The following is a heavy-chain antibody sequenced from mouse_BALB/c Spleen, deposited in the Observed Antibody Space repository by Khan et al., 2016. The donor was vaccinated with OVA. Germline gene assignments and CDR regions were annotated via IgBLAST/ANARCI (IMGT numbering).Heavy chain of an antibody. Sequence: QIQLVQSGPELKKPGETVKISCKASGYTFTNYGMNWVKQAPGKGLKWMGWINPYTGEPTYTDDFKGRFAFSLETSASTAYLQINNLKYEDMATYCCARGASYWYFDVWGAGTTVTVSS. CDR1: GYTFTNYG. V-gene: IGHV9-1*02. CDR3: ARGASYWYFDV. CDR2: INPYTGEP. J-gene: IGHJ1*01.